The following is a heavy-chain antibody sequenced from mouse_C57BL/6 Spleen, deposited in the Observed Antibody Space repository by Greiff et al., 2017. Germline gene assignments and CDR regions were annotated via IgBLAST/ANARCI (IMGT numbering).Heavy chain of an antibody. V-gene: IGHV1-52*01. CDR3: AREDWDGAWFAY. D-gene: IGHD4-1*01. Sequence: QVQLQQSGAELVRPGSSVKLSCKASGYTFTSYWMHWVKQRPIQGLEWIGNIDPSDSETHYNQKFKDKATLTVDKSSSTAYMQLSSLTSEDSAVYYCAREDWDGAWFAYWGQGTLVTVSA. CDR2: IDPSDSET. J-gene: IGHJ3*01. CDR1: GYTFTSYW.